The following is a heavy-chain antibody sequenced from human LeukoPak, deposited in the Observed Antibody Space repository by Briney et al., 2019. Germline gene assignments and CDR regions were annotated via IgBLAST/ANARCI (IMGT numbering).Heavy chain of an antibody. CDR2: ISGSGGST. D-gene: IGHD3-10*01. CDR3: AKEGYYGSRRSGMDV. V-gene: IGHV3-23*01. J-gene: IGHJ6*02. Sequence: GGSLRPSCAASGFTFSSYAMSWVRQAPGKGLEWVSGISGSGGSTYYADSVKGRFTISRDNSKNTLYLQMNSLRAEDTAVYYCAKEGYYGSRRSGMDVWGQGTTVTVSS. CDR1: GFTFSSYA.